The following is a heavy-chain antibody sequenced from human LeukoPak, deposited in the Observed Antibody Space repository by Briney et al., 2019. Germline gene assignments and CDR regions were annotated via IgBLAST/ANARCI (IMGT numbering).Heavy chain of an antibody. CDR3: ARSIKRLRYSHGQPGYYYYGMDV. Sequence: ASVKVSCKASGYTFTSYGISWVRQAPGQGLEWMGWISAYNGNTNYAQKLQGRVTMTTDTSTSTAYMELRSLRSDDTAVYYCARSIKRLRYSHGQPGYYYYGMDVWGQGTTVTVSS. J-gene: IGHJ6*02. CDR1: GYTFTSYG. V-gene: IGHV1-18*01. CDR2: ISAYNGNT. D-gene: IGHD5-18*01.